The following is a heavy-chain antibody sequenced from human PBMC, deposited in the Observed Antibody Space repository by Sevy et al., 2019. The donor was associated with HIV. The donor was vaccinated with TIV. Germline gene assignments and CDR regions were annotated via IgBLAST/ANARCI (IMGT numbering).Heavy chain of an antibody. J-gene: IGHJ3*02. CDR1: GFTFSIYA. Sequence: GGSLRLSCAASGFTFSIYAMSWVRQAPGKGLEWVSAISGSGGSTYYADSVKGRFTISRDNSKNTLYLQMNSLRAEDTAVYYCAKDLVYSSSWSTDGNAFDIWGQGTMVTVSS. V-gene: IGHV3-23*01. CDR2: ISGSGGST. CDR3: AKDLVYSSSWSTDGNAFDI. D-gene: IGHD6-13*01.